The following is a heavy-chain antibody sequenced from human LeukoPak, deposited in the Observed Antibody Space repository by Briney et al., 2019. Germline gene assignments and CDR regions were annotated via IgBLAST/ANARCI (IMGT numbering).Heavy chain of an antibody. V-gene: IGHV1-69*13. CDR3: AKGMSTVITDFDY. CDR2: IIPIFGTA. D-gene: IGHD4-11*01. CDR1: GGTFSSYA. Sequence: ASVKVSCKASGGTFSSYAISWVRQAPGQGLEWMGGIIPIFGTANYAQKFQGRVTITADESTSTAYMELSSLRSEDTAVYYCAKGMSTVITDFDYWGQRTLVTVSS. J-gene: IGHJ4*02.